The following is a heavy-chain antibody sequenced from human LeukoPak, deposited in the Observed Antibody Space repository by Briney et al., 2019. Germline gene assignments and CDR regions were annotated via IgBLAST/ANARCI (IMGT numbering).Heavy chain of an antibody. V-gene: IGHV1-69*06. CDR2: IIPIFGTA. CDR1: GGTFSSYA. Sequence: SVKVSCKASGGTFSSYAISWVRQAPGQGLEWMGGIIPIFGTANYAQKFQGRVTITADKSTSTAYMELSSLRSEDTAVYYCARSHYYGSGSHDAFDIWGQGTLVTVSS. CDR3: ARSHYYGSGSHDAFDI. J-gene: IGHJ4*02. D-gene: IGHD3-10*01.